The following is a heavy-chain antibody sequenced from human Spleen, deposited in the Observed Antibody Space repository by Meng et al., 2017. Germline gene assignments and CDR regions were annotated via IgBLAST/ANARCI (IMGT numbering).Heavy chain of an antibody. CDR1: GFTFSTYA. CDR3: ARDREDIVLMVYAPLHFDY. D-gene: IGHD2-8*01. Sequence: GESLKIPCAASGFTFSTYAMNWVRQAPGKGLEWVSRISGSGGSTYYADSVKGRFTISRDNSKNTLYLQMNSLRAEDTAVYYCARDREDIVLMVYAPLHFDYWGQGNQVTVSS. CDR2: ISGSGGST. J-gene: IGHJ4*02. V-gene: IGHV3-23*01.